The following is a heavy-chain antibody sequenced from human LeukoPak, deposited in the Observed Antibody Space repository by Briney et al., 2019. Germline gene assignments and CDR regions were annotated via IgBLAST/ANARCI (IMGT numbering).Heavy chain of an antibody. CDR2: ISGYNANT. CDR1: GYTFTSYG. J-gene: IGHJ4*02. D-gene: IGHD3-16*01. V-gene: IGHV1-18*01. CDR3: ARAPKADTYDYSAY. Sequence: ASVKVSCKASGYTFTSYGIIWVRQAPGQGLEWMGWISGYNANTNYAPRLQGRVTSTADTSTNTAYMELRSLRSDDTAVYYCARAPKADTYDYSAYWGQGTLVTVSS.